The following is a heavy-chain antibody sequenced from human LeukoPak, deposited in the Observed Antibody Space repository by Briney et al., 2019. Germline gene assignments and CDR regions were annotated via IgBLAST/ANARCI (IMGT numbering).Heavy chain of an antibody. Sequence: PGGSLRLSCAASGFTVSSNYMSWVRQAPGKGLEWLSIIYSGGNTYYADSGKGRFTISRDNSKNTVFLQMNSLRAEDTAVYYCARATAADGMDVWGKGTTVTVSS. CDR1: GFTVSSNY. CDR2: IYSGGNT. CDR3: ARATAADGMDV. V-gene: IGHV3-66*01. D-gene: IGHD6-13*01. J-gene: IGHJ6*04.